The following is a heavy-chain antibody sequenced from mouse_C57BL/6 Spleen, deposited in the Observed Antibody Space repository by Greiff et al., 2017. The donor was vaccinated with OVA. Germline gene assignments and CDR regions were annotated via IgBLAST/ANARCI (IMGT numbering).Heavy chain of an antibody. V-gene: IGHV5-17*01. CDR1: GFTFSDYG. CDR3: ARPDSSAYYAMDY. Sequence: EVNVVESGGGLVKPGGSLKLSCAASGFTFSDYGMHWVRQAPEKGLEWVAYISSGSSTIYYADTVKGRFTISRDNAKNTLFLQMTSLRSEDTAMYYCARPDSSAYYAMDYWGQGTSVTVSS. J-gene: IGHJ4*01. D-gene: IGHD3-2*02. CDR2: ISSGSSTI.